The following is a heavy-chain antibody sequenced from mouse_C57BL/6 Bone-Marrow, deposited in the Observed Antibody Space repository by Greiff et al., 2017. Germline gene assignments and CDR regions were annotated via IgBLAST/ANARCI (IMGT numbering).Heavy chain of an antibody. CDR3: AREGTPVDD. Sequence: EVKLMESGGGLVKPGGSLKLSCAASGFTFSDYGMHWVRQAPEKGLEWVAYISSGSSTTYYAGTVKGRFTISRDNAKNTLFLQMSSLRSEDTAMYYCAREGTPVDDGGQGTAPTVTS. CDR1: GFTFSDYG. V-gene: IGHV5-17*01. D-gene: IGHD3-3*01. CDR2: ISSGSSTT. J-gene: IGHJ2*01.